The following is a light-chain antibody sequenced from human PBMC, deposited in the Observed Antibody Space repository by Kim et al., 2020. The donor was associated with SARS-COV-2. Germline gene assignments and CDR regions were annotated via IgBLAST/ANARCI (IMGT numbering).Light chain of an antibody. CDR1: SRDVGTYPY. CDR2: EVI. Sequence: QSALTQPPSVSGSPGQSVTISCTGTSRDVGTYPYVAWYHQPPGTAPKLMIFEVIYRPSGVPDRFSGSKSGNTASLTISGLQAEDEGDYYCSSHTSSNTLLFGGGTQLTVL. V-gene: IGLV2-18*02. CDR3: SSHTSSNTLL. J-gene: IGLJ3*02.